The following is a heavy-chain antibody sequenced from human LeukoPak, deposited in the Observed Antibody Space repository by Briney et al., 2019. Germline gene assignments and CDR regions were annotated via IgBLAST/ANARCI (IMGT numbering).Heavy chain of an antibody. D-gene: IGHD3-3*02. CDR1: GFTFSSNT. Sequence: GGSLRLSCAASGFTFSSNTMYWVRQAPGKGLEYVAVISTNGDSTYYANSVKGRFTISRDNSKNTLYLQMGSLRVEDMAVYYCAREELGKIDYWGQGTLVTVSS. J-gene: IGHJ4*02. CDR3: AREELGKIDY. CDR2: ISTNGDST. V-gene: IGHV3-64*01.